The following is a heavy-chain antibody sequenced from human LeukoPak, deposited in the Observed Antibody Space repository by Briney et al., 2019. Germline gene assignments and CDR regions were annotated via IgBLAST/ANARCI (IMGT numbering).Heavy chain of an antibody. D-gene: IGHD6-19*01. Sequence: GGGLRLSCVGSGVSFSSYAMSWGCAALGEGLGWVSSIIGGGGSTYYADSVKGRFTISRDNSKDTLYLQMNSLRADDTAIYYCAKDRGLIAVTGGDYWGQGTLVTVSS. J-gene: IGHJ4*02. CDR1: GVSFSSYA. CDR3: AKDRGLIAVTGGDY. V-gene: IGHV3-23*01. CDR2: IIGGGGST.